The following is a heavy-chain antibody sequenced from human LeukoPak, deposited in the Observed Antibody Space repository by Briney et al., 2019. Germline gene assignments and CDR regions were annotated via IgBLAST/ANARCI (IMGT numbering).Heavy chain of an antibody. CDR1: GFTFSSYA. CDR2: ISYDGSNK. J-gene: IGHJ5*02. D-gene: IGHD3-10*01. V-gene: IGHV3-30-3*01. CDR3: TRGRGAYGWFDP. Sequence: GGSLRLSCAASGFTFSSYAMHWVRQAPGKGLEWVAVISYDGSNKYYADSVKGRFTISRDTAMNTLYLHMHSLREEDTADYYCTRGRGAYGWFDPWGQGTQVTVSS.